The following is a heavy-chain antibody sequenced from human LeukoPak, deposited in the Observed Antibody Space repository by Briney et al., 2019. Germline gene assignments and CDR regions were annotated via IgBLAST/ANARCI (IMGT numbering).Heavy chain of an antibody. CDR1: GFTFDDYA. Sequence: GGSLRLSCAASGFTFDDYAMHWVRQAPGKGLEWVSGISWNSGSIGYADSVKGRFTISRDNAKNSLYLQMNSLRAEDTALYYCAKDRTYGSGSSDAFDIWGQGTMVTVSS. CDR3: AKDRTYGSGSSDAFDI. V-gene: IGHV3-9*01. J-gene: IGHJ3*02. CDR2: ISWNSGSI. D-gene: IGHD3-10*01.